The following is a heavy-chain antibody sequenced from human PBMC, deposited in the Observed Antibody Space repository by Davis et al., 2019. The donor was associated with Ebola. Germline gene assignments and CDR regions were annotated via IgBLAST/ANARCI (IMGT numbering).Heavy chain of an antibody. D-gene: IGHD6-19*01. CDR3: ARFGSGWNEGIDY. CDR1: GGSISSSNW. CDR2: IYHSGST. V-gene: IGHV4-4*02. J-gene: IGHJ4*02. Sequence: GSLRLSCAVSGGSISSSNWWSWVRQPPGKGLEWIGEIYHSGSTNYNPSLKSRVTISVDKSKNQFSLKLSSVTAADTAVYYCARFGSGWNEGIDYWGQGTLVTFSS.